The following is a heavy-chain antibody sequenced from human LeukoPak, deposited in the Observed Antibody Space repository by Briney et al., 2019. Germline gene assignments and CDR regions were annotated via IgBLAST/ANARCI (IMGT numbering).Heavy chain of an antibody. CDR2: IYPGDSDI. CDR3: ARHGGTYAYDH. CDR1: GYRFTTYW. V-gene: IGHV5-51*01. J-gene: IGHJ4*02. Sequence: GESLKISCKGSGYRFTTYWIAWVRPMPGKGLEWMGLIYPGDSDIRYSPSFQGQVTLSADKSITTAYLQWSSLKASDTAMYDCARHGGTYAYDHWGQGTLVTVSS. D-gene: IGHD5-12*01.